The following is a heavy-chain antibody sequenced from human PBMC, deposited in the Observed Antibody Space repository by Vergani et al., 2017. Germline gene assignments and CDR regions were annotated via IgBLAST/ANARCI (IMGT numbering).Heavy chain of an antibody. D-gene: IGHD3-9*01. CDR1: GFTFSSYW. V-gene: IGHV3-7*01. CDR2: IKQDGSEK. CDR3: ARYPSILTGYYRGGFDY. Sequence: EVQLVESGGGLVQPGGSLRLSCAASGFTFSSYWMSWVRQAPGKGLEWVANIKQDGSEKYYVDSVKGRFTISRDNAKNSLYLQMNSLRAEDTAVYYCARYPSILTGYYRGGFDYWGQGTLVTVSA. J-gene: IGHJ4*02.